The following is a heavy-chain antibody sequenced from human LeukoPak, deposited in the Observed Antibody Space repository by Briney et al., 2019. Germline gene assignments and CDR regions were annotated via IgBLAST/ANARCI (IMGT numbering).Heavy chain of an antibody. CDR1: GGSISSSSYY. J-gene: IGHJ5*02. D-gene: IGHD3-9*01. V-gene: IGHV4-39*07. CDR2: IYYSGST. CDR3: ARGNDILTGYYPAAWFDP. Sequence: SETLSLTCTVSGGSISSSSYYWGWIRQPPGKGLEWIGSIYYSGSTYYNPSLKSRVTISVDTSKNQFSLKLSSVTAADTAVYYCARGNDILTGYYPAAWFDPWGQGTLVTVPS.